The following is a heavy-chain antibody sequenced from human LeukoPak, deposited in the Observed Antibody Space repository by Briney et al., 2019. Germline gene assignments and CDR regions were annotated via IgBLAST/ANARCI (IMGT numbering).Heavy chain of an antibody. CDR2: ISAYNGNT. J-gene: IGHJ4*02. Sequence: ASVKVSCKASGYTFTSYGISWVRQAPGQGLEWMGRISAYNGNTNYAQKLQGRVTMTTDTSTSTAYMELRSLRSDDTAVYYCARDWWELQGGSDEYYFDYWGQGTLVTVSS. D-gene: IGHD1-26*01. CDR3: ARDWWELQGGSDEYYFDY. V-gene: IGHV1-18*01. CDR1: GYTFTSYG.